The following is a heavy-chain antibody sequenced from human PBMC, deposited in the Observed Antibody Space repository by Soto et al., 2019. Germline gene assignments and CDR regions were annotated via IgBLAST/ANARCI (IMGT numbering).Heavy chain of an antibody. CDR2: INPSGGST. CDR1: GYTFTSYY. CDR3: ANRGGNSDPYYYYGMDV. J-gene: IGHJ6*02. V-gene: IGHV1-46*01. D-gene: IGHD2-21*02. Sequence: VKVSCKASGYTFTSYYMHWVRQAPGQGLEWMGIINPSGGSTSYAQKFQGRVTMTRDTSTSTVYMELSSLRSEDTAVYYCANRGGNSDPYYYYGMDVWGQGTTVTVSS.